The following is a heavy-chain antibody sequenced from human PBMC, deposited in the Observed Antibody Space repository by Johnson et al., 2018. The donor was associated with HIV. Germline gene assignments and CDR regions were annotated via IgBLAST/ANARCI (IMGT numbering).Heavy chain of an antibody. CDR3: ARAPWAGYSYGLLD. D-gene: IGHD5-18*01. J-gene: IGHJ3*01. V-gene: IGHV3-30-3*01. Sequence: QVQLVESGGGVVQPGRSMRLSCAASGFTFSSYAMHWVRQAPGKGLEWVAVISYDGSNKYYADSVKGRFTSSRDNSKNTLYLQMNSRGAEDTAVYYCARAPWAGYSYGLLDWGQGTMVTVSS. CDR1: GFTFSSYA. CDR2: ISYDGSNK.